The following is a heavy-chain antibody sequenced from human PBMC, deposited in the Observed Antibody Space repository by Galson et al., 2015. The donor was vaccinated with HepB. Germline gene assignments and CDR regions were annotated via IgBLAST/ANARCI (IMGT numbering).Heavy chain of an antibody. CDR3: ARRGMVRGVIMGNDAFDI. CDR1: GYSFTSYW. J-gene: IGHJ3*02. CDR2: IYPGDSDT. V-gene: IGHV5-51*01. Sequence: QSGAEVKKPGESLKISCKGSGYSFTSYWIGWVRQMPGKGLEWMGIIYPGDSDTTYSPSFQGQVTISADKSISTAYLQWSSLKASDTAMYYCARRGMVRGVIMGNDAFDIWGQGTMVTVFS. D-gene: IGHD3-10*01.